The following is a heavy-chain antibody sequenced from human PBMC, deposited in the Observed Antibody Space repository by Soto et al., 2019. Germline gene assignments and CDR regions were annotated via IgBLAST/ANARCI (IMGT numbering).Heavy chain of an antibody. CDR3: ARRCSSTSCDMDV. V-gene: IGHV5-51*01. Sequence: PGESLKISCQGSGYTFTGHWMSWVRQMPGKGLEWMGIIYPGDSDTRYSPSFQGQVTISADKSISTAYLQWSSLKASDTAMYYCARRCSSTSCDMDVWGQGTTVTVSS. CDR2: IYPGDSDT. CDR1: GYTFTGHW. D-gene: IGHD2-2*01. J-gene: IGHJ6*02.